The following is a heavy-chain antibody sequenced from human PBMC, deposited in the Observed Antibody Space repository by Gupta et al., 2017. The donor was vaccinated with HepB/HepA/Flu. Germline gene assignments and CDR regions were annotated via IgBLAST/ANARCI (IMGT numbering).Heavy chain of an antibody. CDR1: GYTFTGYY. J-gene: IGHJ4*02. V-gene: IGHV1-2*02. CDR3: ARVYCSSTSCPSNWASFFDY. Sequence: QVQLVQSGAEVKKPGASVKVSCKASGYTFTGYYMHWVRQAPGQGLEWMGWINPNSGGTNYAQKFQGRVTMTRDTSISTAYMELSRLRSDDTAVYYCARVYCSSTSCPSNWASFFDYWGQGTLVTVSS. D-gene: IGHD2-2*01. CDR2: INPNSGGT.